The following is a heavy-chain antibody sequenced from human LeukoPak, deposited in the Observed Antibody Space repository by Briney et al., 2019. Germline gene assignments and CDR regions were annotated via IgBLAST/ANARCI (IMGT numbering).Heavy chain of an antibody. CDR1: GFSFSNYS. V-gene: IGHV3-48*01. Sequence: GGSLRLSCAASGFSFSNYSMNWVRQAPGKGLEWVSYISSSSSSIYYADSVRGRFTISRDNAKNSLYLQMDSLRVDDTAMYYCARIVGPTTWYFDLWGRATLVTVSS. D-gene: IGHD1-26*01. CDR2: ISSSSSSI. J-gene: IGHJ2*01. CDR3: ARIVGPTTWYFDL.